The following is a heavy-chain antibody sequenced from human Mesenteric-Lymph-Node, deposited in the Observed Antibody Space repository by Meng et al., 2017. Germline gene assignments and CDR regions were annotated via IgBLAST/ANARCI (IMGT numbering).Heavy chain of an antibody. CDR2: ISYDGSNK. Sequence: GSLRLSCAASGFTFSSYAMHWVRQAPGKGLEWVAVISYDGSNKYYADSVKGRFTISRDNAKNSLYLQMNSLTAEDTALYYCAKESSGYYFFDYCGQAIL. V-gene: IGHV3-30*04. CDR3: AKESSGYYFFDY. J-gene: IGHJ4*01. D-gene: IGHD3-22*01. CDR1: GFTFSSYA.